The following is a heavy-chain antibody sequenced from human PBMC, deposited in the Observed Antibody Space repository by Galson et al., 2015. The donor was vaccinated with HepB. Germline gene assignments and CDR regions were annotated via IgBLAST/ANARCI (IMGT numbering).Heavy chain of an antibody. CDR1: GGTFSSYA. Sequence: SVKVSCKASGGTFSSYAISWVRQAPGQGLEWMGGIIPIFGTANYAQKFQGRVTITADESTSTAYMELSSLRSEDTAVYYCARVDDSSGYYYSNAFDIWGQGTMVTVSS. CDR2: IIPIFGTA. CDR3: ARVDDSSGYYYSNAFDI. J-gene: IGHJ3*02. D-gene: IGHD3-22*01. V-gene: IGHV1-69*13.